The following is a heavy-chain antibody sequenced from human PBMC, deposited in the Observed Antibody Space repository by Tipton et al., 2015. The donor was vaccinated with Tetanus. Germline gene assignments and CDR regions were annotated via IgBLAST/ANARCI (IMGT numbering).Heavy chain of an antibody. CDR2: ISHNGST. J-gene: IGHJ6*02. CDR1: GGSISSNYW. V-gene: IGHV4-4*02. D-gene: IGHD1-1*01. CDR3: VTVNFPTYCHSGMDV. Sequence: TLSLTCAVSGGSISSNYWWSWVRQSPGTGLEWIGEISHNGSTNYNPSLKSRVTISVDKSKNRFSLRLGSVTAADTAMYYCVTVNFPTYCHSGMDVWGQGTTVTVSS.